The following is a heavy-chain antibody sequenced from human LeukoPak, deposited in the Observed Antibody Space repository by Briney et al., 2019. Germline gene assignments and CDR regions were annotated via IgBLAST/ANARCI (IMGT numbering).Heavy chain of an antibody. J-gene: IGHJ3*02. CDR2: IYHSGST. Sequence: PSETLSLTCTVSGGSINSGGYYWNFIRQPPGKGLEWIGYIYHSGSTYYNPSLKGRVTISVDRSKNQFSLKLSSVTAADTAVYYCAGEGQLPERRTWGAFDIWGQGTMVTVSS. V-gene: IGHV4-30-2*01. CDR3: AGEGQLPERRTWGAFDI. D-gene: IGHD1-1*01. CDR1: GGSINSGGYY.